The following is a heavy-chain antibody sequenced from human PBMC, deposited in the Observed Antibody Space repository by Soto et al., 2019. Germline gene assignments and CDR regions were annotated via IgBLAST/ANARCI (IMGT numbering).Heavy chain of an antibody. J-gene: IGHJ4*02. D-gene: IGHD2-2*01. Sequence: LRLSCATSGFTFSSRWMHWVRQAPGKGLVWVSYINSDGSTTTYADSVKGRFTISRDNAKNTVYLQMNSLRVDDTAVYYCARDTSYSTDYWGQGTLVTVSS. CDR3: ARDTSYSTDY. CDR2: INSDGSTT. V-gene: IGHV3-74*01. CDR1: GFTFSSRW.